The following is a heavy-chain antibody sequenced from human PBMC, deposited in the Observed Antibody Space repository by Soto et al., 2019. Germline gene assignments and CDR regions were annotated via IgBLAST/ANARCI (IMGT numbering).Heavy chain of an antibody. CDR3: SIRRGDGYFEV. V-gene: IGHV3-23*01. J-gene: IGHJ2*01. Sequence: EVQLLESGGGLVQPGGSLRLSCAASGFTFSNFVMSWVRRAPGKGLEWVSAIGGSSGSTYYADSVKGRFTISRDNSKDTLFLQMNSLGAEDTGLYYCSIRRGDGYFEVWCLGTFVTVS. CDR2: IGGSSGST. D-gene: IGHD7-27*01. CDR1: GFTFSNFV.